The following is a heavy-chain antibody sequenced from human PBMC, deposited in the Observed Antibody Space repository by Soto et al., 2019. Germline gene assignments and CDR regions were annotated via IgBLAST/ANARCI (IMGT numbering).Heavy chain of an antibody. D-gene: IGHD6-6*01. CDR2: IYPDDSDT. CDR1: GYRCTTYW. Sequence: PGETLKLSGNGSGYRCTTYWSAWVRQMPGKGVEWMGIIYPDDSDTRYSPSFQGQVTISADKSISNAYLQWSSLKASDTAMYSCARRRGSSSPDGMDVWGQGTTVTVSS. V-gene: IGHV5-51*01. J-gene: IGHJ6*02. CDR3: ARRRGSSSPDGMDV.